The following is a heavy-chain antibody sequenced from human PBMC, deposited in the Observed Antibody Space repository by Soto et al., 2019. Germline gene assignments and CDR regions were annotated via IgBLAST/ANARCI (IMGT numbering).Heavy chain of an antibody. V-gene: IGHV3-53*01. CDR2: IYSGGTT. Sequence: EVQLVESGGGLIQPGGSLRLSCAASGFTVSSDFMSWVRHAPGKGLEWVSVIYSGGTTYYADSVKGRFTISRDNSKNTLYLQMNSLRAEDTAVYYCASPMIPGGWCDPWGQGTLVTVSS. D-gene: IGHD3-22*01. CDR3: ASPMIPGGWCDP. J-gene: IGHJ5*02. CDR1: GFTVSSDF.